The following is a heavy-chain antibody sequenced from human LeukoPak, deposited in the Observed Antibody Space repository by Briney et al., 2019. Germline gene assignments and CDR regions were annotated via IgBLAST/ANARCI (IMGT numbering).Heavy chain of an antibody. V-gene: IGHV4-59*01. CDR3: ARVYPSLGWSPNWFGP. J-gene: IGHJ5*02. Sequence: PSETLSLTCTVSGGSISSYYWSWIRQPPGKGLEWIGYIYYSGSTNHNPSLKSRVTISVDTSKNQFSLKLSSVTAADTAVYYCARVYPSLGWSPNWFGPWGQGTLVTVSS. CDR2: IYYSGST. CDR1: GGSISSYY. D-gene: IGHD3-3*01.